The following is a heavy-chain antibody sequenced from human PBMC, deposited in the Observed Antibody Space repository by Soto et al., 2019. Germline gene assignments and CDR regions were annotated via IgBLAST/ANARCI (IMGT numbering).Heavy chain of an antibody. V-gene: IGHV3-48*03. J-gene: IGHJ3*02. CDR1: GFTFSSYE. D-gene: IGHD5-18*01. Sequence: EVQLVESGGGLVQPGGSLRLSCAASGFTFSSYEMNWVRQAPGKGLEWVSYISSSGSTIYYADSVKGRFTISRDNAKNSLYLQMNSLRAEDTAVYYCARDLFEYSYGLRLWPDAFDIWGQGTMVTVSS. CDR2: ISSSGSTI. CDR3: ARDLFEYSYGLRLWPDAFDI.